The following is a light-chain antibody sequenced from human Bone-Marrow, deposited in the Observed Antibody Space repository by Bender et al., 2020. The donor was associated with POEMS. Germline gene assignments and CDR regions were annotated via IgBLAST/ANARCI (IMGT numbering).Light chain of an antibody. J-gene: IGLJ1*01. CDR1: SSDVGDYHY. CDR2: DVH. CDR3: CSYAGFDTYV. Sequence: HSALTQPRSVSASPGQSVTISCTGTSSDVGDYHYVSWYQQYPGEPPKLIIYDVHKRPSGVPDRFSGSKSGNTASLTVSGHQPEDEADYYCCSYAGFDTYVFGTGTKVTVL. V-gene: IGLV2-11*01.